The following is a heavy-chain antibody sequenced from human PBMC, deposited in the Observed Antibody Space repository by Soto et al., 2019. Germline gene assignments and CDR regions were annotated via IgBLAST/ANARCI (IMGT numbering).Heavy chain of an antibody. D-gene: IGHD6-19*01. CDR2: IYYSGST. Sequence: NPSETLSLTCTVSGGSISSYYWSWIRQPPGKGLEWIGYIYYSGSTNYNPSLKSRVTISVDTSKNQFSLKLSSVTAADTAVYYCAREGSSGWTDYWGQGTLVTVSS. V-gene: IGHV4-59*01. CDR1: GGSISSYY. CDR3: AREGSSGWTDY. J-gene: IGHJ4*02.